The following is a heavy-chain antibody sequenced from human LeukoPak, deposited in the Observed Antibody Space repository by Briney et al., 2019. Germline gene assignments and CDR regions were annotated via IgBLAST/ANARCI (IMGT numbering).Heavy chain of an antibody. CDR2: INPSGGST. J-gene: IGHJ6*04. V-gene: IGHV1-46*01. CDR3: ARGPKPMVRGVIRAPYYYYGMDV. D-gene: IGHD3-10*01. CDR1: GYTLTSYY. Sequence: WASVKVSCKASGYTLTSYYMHWVRQAPGQGLEWMGIINPSGGSTSYAQKFQGRVTMTRDTSTSTVYMELSSLRSEDTAVYYCARGPKPMVRGVIRAPYYYYGMDVWGKGTTVTVSS.